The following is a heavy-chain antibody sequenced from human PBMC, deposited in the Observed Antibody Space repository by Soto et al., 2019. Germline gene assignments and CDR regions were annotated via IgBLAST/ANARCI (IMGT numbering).Heavy chain of an antibody. CDR3: ARVGERSTGDYGSNWFDP. V-gene: IGHV4-31*03. Sequence: QVQLQESGPGLVKPSQTLSLTCTVSGGSISSGGYYWSWSRQHPGKGLEWIGDIYYSGSTYDNPSLKSRVTISVHTSKNPFSLKLSSVTAADTAVYYCARVGERSTGDYGSNWFDPWGQGTLVTVSS. D-gene: IGHD4-17*01. J-gene: IGHJ5*02. CDR1: GGSISSGGYY. CDR2: IYYSGST.